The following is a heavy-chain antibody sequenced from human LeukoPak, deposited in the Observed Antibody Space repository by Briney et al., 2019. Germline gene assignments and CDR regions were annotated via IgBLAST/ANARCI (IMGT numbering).Heavy chain of an antibody. J-gene: IGHJ4*02. CDR3: AVGGGYSGGYRRYFDY. Sequence: PSETLSLTCTVSGDSISSYYWSWIRQPAGKGLEWIGHIYTSGNTNYNPSLKSRVTMSVDTSKNQFSLKLSSVTAADTAVYYCAVGGGYSGGYRRYFDYWGQGTLVTVSS. D-gene: IGHD1-26*01. CDR1: GDSISSYY. CDR2: IYTSGNT. V-gene: IGHV4-4*07.